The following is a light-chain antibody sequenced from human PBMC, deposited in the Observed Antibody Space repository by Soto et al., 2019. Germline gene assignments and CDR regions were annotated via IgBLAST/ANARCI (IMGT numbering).Light chain of an antibody. V-gene: IGLV2-14*01. J-gene: IGLJ1*01. Sequence: QAVLTQPASVSGSPGQSITISCTGTSSDVGGYNYVSWYQQHPGKAPKLMIYEVSNRPSGVSNRFSGSKSDNTASLTISGLQAEDDADYYCSSYTSSSTYVFGTGTKVTVL. CDR3: SSYTSSSTYV. CDR2: EVS. CDR1: SSDVGGYNY.